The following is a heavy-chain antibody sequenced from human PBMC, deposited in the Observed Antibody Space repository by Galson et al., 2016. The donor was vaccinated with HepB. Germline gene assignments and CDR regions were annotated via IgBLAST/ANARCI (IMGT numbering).Heavy chain of an antibody. V-gene: IGHV2-5*02. CDR2: IYWDDDK. CDR3: AQSRRYDWNIDKKKHKTSKNGVIIKMSNLDPRDPGTYDWAQSRLYDWNIYYFDN. CDR1: GFSLSTSGVG. D-gene: IGHD1/OR15-1a*01. J-gene: IGHJ4*02. Sequence: PALVKPTQTLTLTCTFSGFSLSTSGVGVGWVRQPPGKALEWLAMIYWDDDKTYRPSLRSRVYIIKDTSKNEVVLTMMNMDPADTGTYYCAQSRRYDWNIDKKKHKTSKNGVIIKMSNLDPRDPGTYDWAQSRLYDWNIYYFDNWGQGTPVTVSS.